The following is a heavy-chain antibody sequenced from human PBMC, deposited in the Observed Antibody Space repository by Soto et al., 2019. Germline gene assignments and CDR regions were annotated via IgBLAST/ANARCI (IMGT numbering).Heavy chain of an antibody. CDR3: ARGVGFGYYYYHMDL. D-gene: IGHD3-10*01. V-gene: IGHV4-61*01. Sequence: SEALSLTCTVSGDSVTSVSDYWSWIRQPPGKGLEWIGYIYYSGSADYNPSLGSRVTISIDTSKNQFSLKLTSVTAADTAVYYCARGVGFGYYYYHMDLWGQGTTVTVSS. CDR1: GDSVTSVSDY. CDR2: IYYSGSA. J-gene: IGHJ6*02.